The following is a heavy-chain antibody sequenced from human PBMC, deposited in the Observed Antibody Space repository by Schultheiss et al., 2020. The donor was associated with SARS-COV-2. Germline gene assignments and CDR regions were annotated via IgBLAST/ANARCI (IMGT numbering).Heavy chain of an antibody. V-gene: IGHV4-34*01. CDR2: INHSGST. Sequence: SETLSLTCAVYGGSFSGYYWSWIRQPPGKGLEWIGEINHSGSTNYNPSLKSRVTISVDTSKNQFSLKLSSVTAADTAVYYCASAGTIFGVVISAFGYWGQGTLVTVSS. CDR1: GGSFSGYY. CDR3: ASAGTIFGVVISAFGY. D-gene: IGHD3-3*01. J-gene: IGHJ4*02.